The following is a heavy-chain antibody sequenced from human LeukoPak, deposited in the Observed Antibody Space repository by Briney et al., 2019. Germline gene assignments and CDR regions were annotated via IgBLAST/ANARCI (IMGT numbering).Heavy chain of an antibody. CDR3: TRDPLYGALDS. CDR1: GFTFSSYS. Sequence: GGSLRLSCAASGFTFSSYSMNWVRQAPGKGLDWVSYISSSSSTIYYADSVKGRFTISRDNAKKSLYLQMNSLRAEDTAVYYCTRDPLYGALDSWGQGTLVTVSS. V-gene: IGHV3-48*04. CDR2: ISSSSSTI. J-gene: IGHJ4*02. D-gene: IGHD4-17*01.